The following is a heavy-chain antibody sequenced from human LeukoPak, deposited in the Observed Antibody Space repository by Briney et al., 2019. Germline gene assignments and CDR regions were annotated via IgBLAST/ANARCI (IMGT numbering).Heavy chain of an antibody. CDR3: ARGGPIVGATTNLDY. V-gene: IGHV4-4*07. CDR2: IYTSGST. J-gene: IGHJ4*02. Sequence: SETLSLTCTVSGGSINSYYWNWIRQPAGKGLEWIGRIYTSGSTTYNPSLKSRVTMSIDTSKNQFSLKLSSVTAADTAVYYCARGGPIVGATTNLDYWGQGSLVTVSS. CDR1: GGSINSYY. D-gene: IGHD1-26*01.